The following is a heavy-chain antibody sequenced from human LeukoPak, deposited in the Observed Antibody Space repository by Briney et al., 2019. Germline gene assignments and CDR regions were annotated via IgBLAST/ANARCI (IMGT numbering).Heavy chain of an antibody. D-gene: IGHD3-3*01. V-gene: IGHV4-38-2*02. CDR2: IYHSGST. J-gene: IGHJ4*02. Sequence: SETLSPTCTVSGYSISSGYYWGWIRQPPGKGLEWIGSIYHSGSTYYNPSLKSRVTISVDTSKNQFSLKLSSVTAADTAVYYCAREHEYYDFWSGYPYYFDYWGQGTLVTVSS. CDR3: AREHEYYDFWSGYPYYFDY. CDR1: GYSISSGYY.